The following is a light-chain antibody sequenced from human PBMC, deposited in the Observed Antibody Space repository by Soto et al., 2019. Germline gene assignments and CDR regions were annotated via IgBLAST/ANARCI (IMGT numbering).Light chain of an antibody. V-gene: IGLV2-11*01. Sequence: QSVLTQPRSVSGSPGQSVTVSCIGTSSDVGDYNSVSWYQQHPGKAPKLMIYDVSKRPSGVPDRFSGSKSGNTASLTISGLQAEDEADYYCCSYVGSYSYVFGSGTKVTVL. J-gene: IGLJ1*01. CDR1: SSDVGDYNS. CDR3: CSYVGSYSYV. CDR2: DVS.